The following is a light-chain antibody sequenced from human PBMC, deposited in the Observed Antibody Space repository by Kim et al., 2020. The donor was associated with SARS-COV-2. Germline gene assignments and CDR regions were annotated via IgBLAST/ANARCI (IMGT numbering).Light chain of an antibody. V-gene: IGLV3-1*01. J-gene: IGLJ3*02. Sequence: SYELTQPPSVSVSPGQTVSITCSGDELGDKYVFWFQQKAGQSPVLVIYQDIKRPSGIPERFSASNSGNTATLTISGTQATDEADYYCQAWDSDTVVVFGGGTQLTVL. CDR1: ELGDKY. CDR3: QAWDSDTVVV. CDR2: QDI.